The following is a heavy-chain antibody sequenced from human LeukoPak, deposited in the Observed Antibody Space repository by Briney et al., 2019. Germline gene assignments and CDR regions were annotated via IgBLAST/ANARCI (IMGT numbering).Heavy chain of an antibody. J-gene: IGHJ3*02. D-gene: IGHD1-26*01. Sequence: GGSLRLSCAASGFTFSRYWMSWVRQAPGKGLEWVANTKQDGSQKSYVDSVKGRFTISRDNAKTSLYLKMNSLRAEDTAVYYCARVRGGSYGFDAFDIWGQGTMVTVSS. CDR1: GFTFSRYW. CDR3: ARVRGGSYGFDAFDI. CDR2: TKQDGSQK. V-gene: IGHV3-7*01.